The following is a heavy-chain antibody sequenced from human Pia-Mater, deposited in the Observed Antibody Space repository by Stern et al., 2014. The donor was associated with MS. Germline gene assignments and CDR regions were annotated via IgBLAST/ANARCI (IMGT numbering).Heavy chain of an antibody. J-gene: IGHJ6*02. CDR3: ARDGRHTDNYGLDV. CDR2: IIPIFGTA. CDR1: GGTFNVYA. D-gene: IGHD3-9*01. Sequence: VQLEESGAEVKKPGASVKVSCKASGGTFNVYAINWLRQAPGKGLEWMGGIIPIFGTANYAQKFQGRVTITAVESTSTSSMQLSSLRYDDTAVYYCARDGRHTDNYGLDVWGQGTTVTVSS. V-gene: IGHV1-69*01.